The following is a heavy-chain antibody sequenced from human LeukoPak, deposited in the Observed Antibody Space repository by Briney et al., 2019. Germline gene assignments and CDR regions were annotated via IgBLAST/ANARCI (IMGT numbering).Heavy chain of an antibody. CDR3: AKGSLGYCSSTSCRYYFDY. CDR2: ISGSGGST. CDR1: GFTFSSYA. V-gene: IGHV3-23*01. D-gene: IGHD2-2*01. J-gene: IGHJ4*02. Sequence: GGSLRLSCAASGFTFSSYAMSWVRQAPGKGLEWVSAISGSGGSTYYADSVKGRFTISRDNSKNTLYLQMNSLRAEDTAVYYCAKGSLGYCSSTSCRYYFDYWGQGTLVTVSS.